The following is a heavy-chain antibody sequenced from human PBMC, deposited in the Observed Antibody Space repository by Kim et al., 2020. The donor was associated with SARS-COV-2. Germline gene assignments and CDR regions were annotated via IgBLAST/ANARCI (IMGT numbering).Heavy chain of an antibody. D-gene: IGHD6-6*01. J-gene: IGHJ5*02. CDR2: INQDGSKK. Sequence: GGSLRLSCAASGFTFSSYWMTWVRQVPGKGLEWVANINQDGSKKNYMDFVKGRFTISRDNGRNSLFLQMNSLRVEDTAVYYCARLGSSSYLNHPTNWFDPWGQGTLVTVSS. CDR1: GFTFSSYW. CDR3: ARLGSSSYLNHPTNWFDP. V-gene: IGHV3-7*03.